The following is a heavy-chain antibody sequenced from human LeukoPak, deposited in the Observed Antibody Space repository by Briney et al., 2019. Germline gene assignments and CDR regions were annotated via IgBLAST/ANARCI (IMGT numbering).Heavy chain of an antibody. CDR3: ARDTEGLVDY. V-gene: IGHV3-33*01. Sequence: GRSLRLSCAASGFIFSSYGMHWVRQAPGKGLEWVAVIWYDGSNKYYADSVKGRFTISRDKSKNTLYLQVNSLRAEDTAVYCCARDTEGLVDYWGQGTLVTVSS. CDR1: GFIFSSYG. CDR2: IWYDGSNK. J-gene: IGHJ4*02.